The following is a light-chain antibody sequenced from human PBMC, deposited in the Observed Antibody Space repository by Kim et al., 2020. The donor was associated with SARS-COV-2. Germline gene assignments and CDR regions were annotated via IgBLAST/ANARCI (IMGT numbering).Light chain of an antibody. CDR1: QSVSSN. CDR2: GAS. Sequence: VSPGESATLSCRASQSVSSNLAWYKQKPGQAPRLLIYGASTRATGIPARFSGSGSGTEFILTISSLQSEDFAVYYCQQYNNWPLTFGGGTKVDIK. CDR3: QQYNNWPLT. V-gene: IGKV3-15*01. J-gene: IGKJ4*01.